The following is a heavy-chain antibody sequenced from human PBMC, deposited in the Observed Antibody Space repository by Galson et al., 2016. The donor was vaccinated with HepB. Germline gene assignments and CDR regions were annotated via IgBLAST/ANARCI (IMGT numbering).Heavy chain of an antibody. V-gene: IGHV1-3*04. CDR1: GYTFTKYV. Sequence: SVKVSCKASGYTFTKYVLHWVRQDPGQRLEWMGWINTANGDTSYSPKLQGRVTLSRDTSASTTHLELSRLTSEDTAVYYCARLEYSDTSYWGQGTLVTVSS. D-gene: IGHD3-22*01. J-gene: IGHJ4*02. CDR3: ARLEYSDTSY. CDR2: INTANGDT.